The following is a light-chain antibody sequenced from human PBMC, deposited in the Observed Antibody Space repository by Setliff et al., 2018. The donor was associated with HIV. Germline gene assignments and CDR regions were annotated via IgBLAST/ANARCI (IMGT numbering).Light chain of an antibody. V-gene: IGLV2-23*02. Sequence: QPVLTQPASVSGSPGQSITISCTGTSSDVGGYNYVSWYQHYPGKAPKFMIYDVTTRPSGVSNRFSGSKSGNTASLTISGLQAEDEADYFCCSYVTGSTYVCGTGTRSPS. CDR1: SSDVGGYNY. CDR2: DVT. CDR3: CSYVTGSTYV. J-gene: IGLJ1*01.